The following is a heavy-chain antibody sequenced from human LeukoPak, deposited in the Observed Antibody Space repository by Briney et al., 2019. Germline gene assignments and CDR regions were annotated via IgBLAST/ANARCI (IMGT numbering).Heavy chain of an antibody. CDR1: GFIVSSNH. CDR2: ISWNSGSI. CDR3: AKDKLAVAGTGVYFDY. V-gene: IGHV3-9*01. Sequence: GGSLRLSCAASGFIVSSNHATWVRQAPGKGLEWVSGISWNSGSIGYADSVKGRFTISRDNAKNSLYLQMNSLRAEDTALYYCAKDKLAVAGTGVYFDYWGQGTLVTVSS. J-gene: IGHJ4*02. D-gene: IGHD6-19*01.